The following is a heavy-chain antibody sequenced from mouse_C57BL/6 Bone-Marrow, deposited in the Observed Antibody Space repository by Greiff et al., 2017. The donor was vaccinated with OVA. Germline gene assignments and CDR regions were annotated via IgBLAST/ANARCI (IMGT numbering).Heavy chain of an antibody. J-gene: IGHJ2*01. CDR1: GYTFTSYW. Sequence: VQLQQPGAELVRPGTSVKLSCKASGYTFTSYWMHWVKQRPGQGLEWIGVIDPSDSYTNYNQKFKGKATLTVETSSSTAYMQLSSLTSEDSAVYYCAREGGLYRLYYFDYWGQGTTLTVSS. D-gene: IGHD2-12*01. CDR3: AREGGLYRLYYFDY. V-gene: IGHV1-59*01. CDR2: IDPSDSYT.